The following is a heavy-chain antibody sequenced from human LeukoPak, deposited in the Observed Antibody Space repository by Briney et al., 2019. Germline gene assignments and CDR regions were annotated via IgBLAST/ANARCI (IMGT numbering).Heavy chain of an antibody. CDR3: AKTRGYSYGDFDY. Sequence: PGRSLRLSCAASGFTFSSYAMHWVRQAPGKGLEWVAVISYDGSNKYYADSVKGRFTISRDNSKNTLYLQMNSLRAEDTAVYYCAKTRGYSYGDFDYWGQGTLVTVSS. CDR2: ISYDGSNK. CDR1: GFTFSSYA. J-gene: IGHJ4*02. V-gene: IGHV3-30*18. D-gene: IGHD5-18*01.